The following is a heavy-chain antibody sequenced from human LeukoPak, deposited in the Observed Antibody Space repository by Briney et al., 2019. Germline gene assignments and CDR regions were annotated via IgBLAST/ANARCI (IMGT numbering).Heavy chain of an antibody. CDR3: ARGGIQLWRRYYFDY. CDR2: IWYDGSNK. J-gene: IGHJ4*02. D-gene: IGHD5-18*01. CDR1: GFTFSSYG. Sequence: PGGSLRLSCAASGFTFSSYGMHWVRQAPGKGLEWVAVIWYDGSNKYYADSVKGRFTISRDNSKNTLYLQMNSLRAEDTAVYYCARGGIQLWRRYYFDYWGQGTLVTVSS. V-gene: IGHV3-33*08.